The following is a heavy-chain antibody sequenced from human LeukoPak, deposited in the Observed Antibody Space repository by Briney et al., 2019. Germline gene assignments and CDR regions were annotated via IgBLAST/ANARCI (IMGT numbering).Heavy chain of an antibody. Sequence: GGSLRLSCAASGFTFSTYWMSWVRQAPGKGLEWVANIKQDGSEEYYVDSVKGRFTISRDNAKNTVYLQMNSLRAEDTAVYYCARVLSGSWDWFDPWGQGTLVTVSS. J-gene: IGHJ5*02. CDR2: IKQDGSEE. D-gene: IGHD3-22*01. V-gene: IGHV3-7*01. CDR3: ARVLSGSWDWFDP. CDR1: GFTFSTYW.